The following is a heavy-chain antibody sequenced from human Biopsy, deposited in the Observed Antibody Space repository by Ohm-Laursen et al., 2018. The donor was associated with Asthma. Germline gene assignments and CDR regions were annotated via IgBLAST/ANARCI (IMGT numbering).Heavy chain of an antibody. CDR3: AKDERLYYGSDSEYMRPVPLGD. Sequence: SLRLSCTASGFAVSRDHMFWVRQAPGKGLEWVSVIYSGGTSHTADSVRGRFTISRDKSENTLYLQMNSLRAEDTAVYYCAKDERLYYGSDSEYMRPVPLGDWGQGTLVIVSA. D-gene: IGHD3-10*01. CDR1: GFAVSRDH. V-gene: IGHV3-53*01. J-gene: IGHJ4*02. CDR2: IYSGGTS.